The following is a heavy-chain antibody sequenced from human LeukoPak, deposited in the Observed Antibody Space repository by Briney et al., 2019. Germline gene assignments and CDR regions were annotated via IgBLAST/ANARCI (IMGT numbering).Heavy chain of an antibody. CDR2: LHYSGST. D-gene: IGHD6-13*01. V-gene: IGHV4-59*11. Sequence: SETLSLTCTVSGDSISSHYGSWIRQPPGKGLEWIGYLHYSGSTNYNPSLKSRVTISEDTSKNQFSLRLNSMTAADTAVYYCARGIAAADFNWFDPWGQGTLVTVSS. J-gene: IGHJ5*02. CDR3: ARGIAAADFNWFDP. CDR1: GDSISSHY.